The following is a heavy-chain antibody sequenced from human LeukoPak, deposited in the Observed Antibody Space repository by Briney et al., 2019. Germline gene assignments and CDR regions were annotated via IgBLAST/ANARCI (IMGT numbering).Heavy chain of an antibody. Sequence: SETLSLTCTVSGGSMSSSSYYWGWIRQPPGKGLEWIGSIYYSGSTYYNPSLKSRVTISVDTSKNQFSLKLSSVTAADTAVYYCARVFRLRYAFDIWGQGTMVTVSS. D-gene: IGHD4-17*01. V-gene: IGHV4-39*07. J-gene: IGHJ3*02. CDR2: IYYSGST. CDR1: GGSMSSSSYY. CDR3: ARVFRLRYAFDI.